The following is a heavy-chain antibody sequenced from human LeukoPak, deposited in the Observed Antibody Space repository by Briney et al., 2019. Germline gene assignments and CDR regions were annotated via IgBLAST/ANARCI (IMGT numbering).Heavy chain of an antibody. CDR1: GGSISSYY. CDR2: IYYSGST. J-gene: IGHJ4*02. CDR3: ARGEDGYNLIDY. Sequence: SETLSLTCTVSGGSISSYYWSWIRQPPGKGLEWIGYIYYSGSTNYNPSLKSRVTISVDTSKNQFSLKLSSVTAADTAVYYCARGEDGYNLIDYWGQGTLVTVSS. D-gene: IGHD5-24*01. V-gene: IGHV4-59*01.